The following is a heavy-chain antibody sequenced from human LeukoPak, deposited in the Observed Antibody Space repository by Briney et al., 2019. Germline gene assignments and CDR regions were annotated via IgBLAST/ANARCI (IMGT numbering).Heavy chain of an antibody. Sequence: ASVKVSCTASGYTFTGYYMHWVRQAPGQGLEWMGWINPNSGGTNYAQKFQGRVTMTRDTSISTAYMELSRLRSDETAVYYCARDIVMVTYWFDPWGQGTLVTVSS. J-gene: IGHJ5*02. V-gene: IGHV1-2*02. D-gene: IGHD2-21*02. CDR2: INPNSGGT. CDR3: ARDIVMVTYWFDP. CDR1: GYTFTGYY.